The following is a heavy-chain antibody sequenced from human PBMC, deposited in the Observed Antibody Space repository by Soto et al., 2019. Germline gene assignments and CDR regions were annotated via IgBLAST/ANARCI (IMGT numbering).Heavy chain of an antibody. CDR3: ARAFDILTRYYFDY. V-gene: IGHV4-30-4*01. Sequence: QVQLQESGPGLVKPSQTLSLTCTVSGGSISSGDYYWSWIRQPPGKGLEWIGYIYYSGSTSYNPYLKSRVTISADSFTNHFSLKLSSVTAADTAVYYCARAFDILTRYYFDYWGQGTLVTVSS. J-gene: IGHJ4*02. D-gene: IGHD3-9*01. CDR2: IYYSGST. CDR1: GGSISSGDYY.